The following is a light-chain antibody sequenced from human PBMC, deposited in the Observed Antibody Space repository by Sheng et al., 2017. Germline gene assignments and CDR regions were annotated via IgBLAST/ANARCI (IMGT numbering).Light chain of an antibody. CDR3: CLYRGSNTWV. CDR1: TSDVGSYNL. CDR2: EVN. J-gene: IGLJ3*02. Sequence: QSALTQPASVSGSPGQSITISCTGSTSDVGSYNLVSWYQQHPGKAPKLIIYEVNKRPSGVSNRFSGSKSGNTASLTISGLQAEDEADYYCCLYRGSNTWVFGRRDKADRP. V-gene: IGLV2-23*02.